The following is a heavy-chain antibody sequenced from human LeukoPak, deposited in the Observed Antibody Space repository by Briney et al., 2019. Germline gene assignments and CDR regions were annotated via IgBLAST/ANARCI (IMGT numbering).Heavy chain of an antibody. D-gene: IGHD3-16*01. CDR3: TRVWNLRVAYGMDV. V-gene: IGHV3-49*04. Sequence: GGSLRLSCAASGFTFSTYAMSWVRQAPGKGLEWVGFIRSKAYGATTEYAASVKGRFTISRDDSKSIAYLQMNSLRTEDTAVYYCTRVWNLRVAYGMDVWGQGTTVTVSS. J-gene: IGHJ6*02. CDR2: IRSKAYGATT. CDR1: GFTFSTYA.